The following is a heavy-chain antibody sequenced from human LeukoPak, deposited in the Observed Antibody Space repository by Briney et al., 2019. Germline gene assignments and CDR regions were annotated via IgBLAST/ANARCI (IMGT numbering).Heavy chain of an antibody. CDR1: GFTFSSYG. Sequence: PGGSLRLSCAASGFTFSSYGMHSVRQAPGKGLEWVAFIRYDGSNKYYADSVKGRFTISRDNSKNTLYLQMNSLRAEDTAVYYCAKGGPYCSGGSCYYMDVWGKGTTVTVSS. CDR2: IRYDGSNK. D-gene: IGHD2-15*01. J-gene: IGHJ6*03. V-gene: IGHV3-30*02. CDR3: AKGGPYCSGGSCYYMDV.